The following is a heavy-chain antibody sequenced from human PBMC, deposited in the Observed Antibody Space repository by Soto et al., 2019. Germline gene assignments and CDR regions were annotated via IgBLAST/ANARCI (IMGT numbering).Heavy chain of an antibody. CDR1: GFTFTRYS. CDR3: ARESEDLTSNFDY. J-gene: IGHJ4*02. CDR2: ISSTTNYI. Sequence: GSLKISCAASGFTFTRYSMNWVRQAPGKGLEWVSSISSTTNYIYYGDSMKGRFTISRDNAKNSLYLEMNSLRAEDTAVYYCARESEDLTSNFDYWGQGTLVTVSS. V-gene: IGHV3-21*06.